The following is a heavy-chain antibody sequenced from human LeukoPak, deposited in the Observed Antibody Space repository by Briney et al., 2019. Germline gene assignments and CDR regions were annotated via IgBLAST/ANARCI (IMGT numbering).Heavy chain of an antibody. Sequence: GGSLRLSCAASGFTFSDYYMSSIRQAPGKGLEWVSYISSSGSTIYYADFVKGRFTISRDNAKNSLYLQMNSLRAEDTAVYYCARVGGGVVPAAPHNAFDIWGQGTMVTVSS. D-gene: IGHD2-2*01. J-gene: IGHJ3*02. V-gene: IGHV3-11*01. CDR3: ARVGGGVVPAAPHNAFDI. CDR1: GFTFSDYY. CDR2: ISSSGSTI.